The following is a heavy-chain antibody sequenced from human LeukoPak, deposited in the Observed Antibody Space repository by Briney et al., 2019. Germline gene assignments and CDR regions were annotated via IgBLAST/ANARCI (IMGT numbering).Heavy chain of an antibody. Sequence: GGSLRLSCGASGFTFSSYAMHWVRQAPGRGLEWVAVISYDGTTKYYADSVKGRFTISRDNSKNTLSLQVNGLRAEDTALYYCAKRGRTWDLEYWGQGTLVTVSS. CDR3: AKRGRTWDLEY. V-gene: IGHV3-33*06. D-gene: IGHD3-16*01. CDR1: GFTFSSYA. J-gene: IGHJ4*02. CDR2: ISYDGTTK.